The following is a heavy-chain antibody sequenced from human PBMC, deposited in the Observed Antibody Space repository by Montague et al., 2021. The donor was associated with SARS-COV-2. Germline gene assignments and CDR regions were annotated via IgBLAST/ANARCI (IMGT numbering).Heavy chain of an antibody. J-gene: IGHJ2*01. CDR3: ARGAPTITMILVAITGAGWYFDL. Sequence: SETLSLTCAVHGGSFSGYYWSWIRQLPGKGLEWIGEINHSGSTNYNPSLKSRVSISVDTSKNQFSLKLSSVTAADTAVYYCARGAPTITMILVAITGAGWYFDLWGRGTLVTVSS. CDR2: INHSGST. CDR1: GGSFSGYY. V-gene: IGHV4-34*01. D-gene: IGHD3-22*01.